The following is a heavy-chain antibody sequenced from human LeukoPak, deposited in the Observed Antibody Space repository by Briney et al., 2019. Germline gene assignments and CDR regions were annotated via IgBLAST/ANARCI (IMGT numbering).Heavy chain of an antibody. CDR3: AKAGAVVVVAAKYFDY. D-gene: IGHD2-15*01. Sequence: GGSLRLSCAASGFTFSSYAMNWVRRAPGKGLEWASAISGSGGSTYYADSVKGRFTISRDNSKNTLYLQMNSLRAEDTAVYYCAKAGAVVVVAAKYFDYWGQGTLVTVSS. CDR2: ISGSGGST. CDR1: GFTFSSYA. J-gene: IGHJ4*02. V-gene: IGHV3-23*01.